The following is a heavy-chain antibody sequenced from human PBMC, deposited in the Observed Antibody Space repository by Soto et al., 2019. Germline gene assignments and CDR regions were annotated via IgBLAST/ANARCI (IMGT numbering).Heavy chain of an antibody. J-gene: IGHJ6*02. CDR3: VRGVTGRWLYYLILSV. CDR2: INKVGGER. V-gene: IGHV3-7*03. D-gene: IGHD2-8*01. CDR1: GSTFSSYW. Sequence: EVQLVESGGGLVQPGGSLRLSCAASGSTFSSYWMSLVRQAPGKGLEWVANINKVGGERHYVWSVKGRFTISRDNAKNSQVLQKNTLKAEDTAVYYCVRGVTGRWLYYLILSVWSQGTTVTDSS.